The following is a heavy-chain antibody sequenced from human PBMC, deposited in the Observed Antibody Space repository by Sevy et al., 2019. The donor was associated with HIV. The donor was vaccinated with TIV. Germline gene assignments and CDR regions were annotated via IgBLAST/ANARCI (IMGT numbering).Heavy chain of an antibody. V-gene: IGHV5-51*01. Sequence: GESLMISCKGSGYSFTSYWIGWVRQMPGKGLEWMGIIYPGDSDTRYSPSFQAQVTISADKSISTAYLQWSSLKASDTAMYYCARTPRIAARRGGGFDYWGQGTLVTVSS. CDR3: ARTPRIAARRGGGFDY. CDR1: GYSFTSYW. D-gene: IGHD6-6*01. CDR2: IYPGDSDT. J-gene: IGHJ4*02.